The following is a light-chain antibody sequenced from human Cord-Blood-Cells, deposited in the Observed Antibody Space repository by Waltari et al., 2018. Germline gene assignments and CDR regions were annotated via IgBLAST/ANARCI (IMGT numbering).Light chain of an antibody. CDR1: QSISSW. J-gene: IGKJ1*01. CDR3: QQYNSYLWT. V-gene: IGKV1-5*01. Sequence: DIQMTQSPSTLSASVGDRVTITCRTSQSISSWLASDQQNPGKAPNLLFYDASRVESGVPSRFSGSGSGTEFTLTSSSLQPEDFATYDCQQYNSYLWTFGQGTKVEIK. CDR2: DAS.